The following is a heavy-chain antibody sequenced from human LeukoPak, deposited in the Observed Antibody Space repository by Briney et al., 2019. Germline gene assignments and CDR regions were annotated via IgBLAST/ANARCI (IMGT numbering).Heavy chain of an antibody. D-gene: IGHD2-2*01. CDR2: INSDGSSI. J-gene: IGHJ5*02. Sequence: GGSLRLSCAASGFTFSSHWMHWVRQAPGKGLVWASRINSDGSSISYADSVKGRFTISRDNAKNTLYLQMNSLRAEDTAVYYCARRLTQYDCFDPWGQGILVTVSS. V-gene: IGHV3-74*01. CDR3: ARRLTQYDCFDP. CDR1: GFTFSSHW.